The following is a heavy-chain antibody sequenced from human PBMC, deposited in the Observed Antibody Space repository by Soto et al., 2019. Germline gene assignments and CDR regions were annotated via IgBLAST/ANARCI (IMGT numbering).Heavy chain of an antibody. D-gene: IGHD5-12*01. V-gene: IGHV1-46*01. CDR3: ARQAGYGNPLNY. Sequence: ASVKVSCKASGYTFTSYYMHWVRQAPGQWLEWMGIINPSVGSTSYAQKFQGRFTMTRVTSTSTVYMELSSLRSEDTAVYYCARQAGYGNPLNYWGQGTLVTVSS. CDR1: GYTFTSYY. CDR2: INPSVGST. J-gene: IGHJ4*02.